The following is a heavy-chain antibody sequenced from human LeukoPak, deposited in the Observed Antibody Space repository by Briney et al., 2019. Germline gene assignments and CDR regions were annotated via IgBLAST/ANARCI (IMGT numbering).Heavy chain of an antibody. D-gene: IGHD4-17*01. CDR3: ARVIDYDEYPYGFDY. V-gene: IGHV3-53*01. CDR2: IYSGGST. Sequence: GGSLRLSCAASGFTVSSNYMSWVRQAPGKGLEWVSVIYSGGSTYYADSVKGRFTISRDNSKNTLYLQMNSLRAEDTAVYYCARVIDYDEYPYGFDYWGQGTLVTVSS. J-gene: IGHJ4*02. CDR1: GFTVSSNY.